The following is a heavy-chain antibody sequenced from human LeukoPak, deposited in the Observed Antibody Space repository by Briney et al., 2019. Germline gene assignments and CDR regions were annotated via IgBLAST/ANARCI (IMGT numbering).Heavy chain of an antibody. CDR2: IYTSGST. J-gene: IGHJ6*03. V-gene: IGHV4-4*09. Sequence: SETLSLTCTVSGGSISSYYWSWIRQPPGKGLEWIGYIYTSGSTNYNPSLESRVTISVDTSKNQFSLKLSSVTAADTAVYYCARRGIVATISGYYYYMDVWGKGTTVTVS. CDR1: GGSISSYY. CDR3: ARRGIVATISGYYYYMDV. D-gene: IGHD5-12*01.